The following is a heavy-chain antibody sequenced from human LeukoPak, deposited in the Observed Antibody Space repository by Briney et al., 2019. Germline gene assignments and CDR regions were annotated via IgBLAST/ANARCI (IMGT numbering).Heavy chain of an antibody. Sequence: GSLRLSCAVSAFTFSTYNMNWVRQAPGKGLEWVSYISSTSSTIYYADSVKGRFTISRDNAKNSLYLQMNSLRAEDTAVYYCAGSGNIAARYYYYMDVWGKGTTVTVSS. CDR1: AFTFSTYN. V-gene: IGHV3-48*01. J-gene: IGHJ6*03. D-gene: IGHD6-6*01. CDR2: ISSTSSTI. CDR3: AGSGNIAARYYYYMDV.